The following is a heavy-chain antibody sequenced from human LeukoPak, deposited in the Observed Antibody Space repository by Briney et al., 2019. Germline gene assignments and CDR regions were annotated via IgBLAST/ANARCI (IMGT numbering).Heavy chain of an antibody. D-gene: IGHD4-11*01. CDR1: GLTFNTYT. CDR3: ATLVTAVTTTQFDY. CDR2: ISFDGSTK. V-gene: IGHV3-30*09. J-gene: IGHJ4*02. Sequence: GGSLRLSCAASGLTFNTYTMHWVRQAPGRGLEWLVVISFDGSTKYYADSVRGRFAISRDNSKNTPFLQMNNLRAEDTALYYCATLVTAVTTTQFDYWGQGALVTVSS.